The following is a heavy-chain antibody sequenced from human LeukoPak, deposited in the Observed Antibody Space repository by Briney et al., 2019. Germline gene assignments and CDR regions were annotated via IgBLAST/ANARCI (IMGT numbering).Heavy chain of an antibody. V-gene: IGHV1-69*13. CDR2: IISIFGTA. CDR1: GGTFSSYA. J-gene: IGHJ4*02. CDR3: ARVPVGQYCTNGVCYVIDY. Sequence: SVKVSCKASGGTFSSYAISWVRQAPGQGLEWMGGIISIFGTANYAQKFQGRVTITADESTSTAYMELSSLRSEDTAVYYCARVPVGQYCTNGVCYVIDYWGQGTLVTVSS. D-gene: IGHD2-8*01.